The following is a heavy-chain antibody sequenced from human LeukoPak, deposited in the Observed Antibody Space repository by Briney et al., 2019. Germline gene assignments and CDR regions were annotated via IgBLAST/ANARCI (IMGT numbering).Heavy chain of an antibody. D-gene: IGHD3-10*01. V-gene: IGHV4-34*01. Sequence: SETLSLTCTVSGGSISSHYWSWIRQPPGKGLEWIGEINHSGSTNYNPSLKSRVTISVDTSKNQFSLKLSSVTAADTAVYYCASVPVLLWYHWFDPWGQGTLVTVSS. J-gene: IGHJ5*02. CDR2: INHSGST. CDR1: GGSISSHY. CDR3: ASVPVLLWYHWFDP.